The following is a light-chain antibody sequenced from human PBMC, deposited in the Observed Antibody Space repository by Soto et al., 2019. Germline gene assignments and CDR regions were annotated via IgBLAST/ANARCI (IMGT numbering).Light chain of an antibody. CDR1: SSDVGGYDY. J-gene: IGLJ1*01. Sequence: QSVLTQPASVSGSPGQSITISCPGTSSDVGGYDYVSWYQIHPGKAPKLMVFEVSNRPSGVSYRFSGSKSGNTASLTISGLQAEDEADYFCSSYSLSTAYLFGTGTKVTVL. V-gene: IGLV2-14*01. CDR3: SSYSLSTAYL. CDR2: EVS.